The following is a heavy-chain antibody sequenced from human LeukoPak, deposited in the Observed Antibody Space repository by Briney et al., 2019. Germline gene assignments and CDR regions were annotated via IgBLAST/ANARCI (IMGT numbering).Heavy chain of an antibody. V-gene: IGHV3-23*01. J-gene: IGHJ4*02. Sequence: GGSLRLSCAASGFTFSSYAMSWVRQAPGKGLEWVSAISGSGGSTYYADFVKGRFTISRDNSKNTLYLQMNSLRAENTAVYYCAKPHFWSGYSGDYWGQGTLVTVSS. D-gene: IGHD5-12*01. CDR1: GFTFSSYA. CDR2: ISGSGGST. CDR3: AKPHFWSGYSGDY.